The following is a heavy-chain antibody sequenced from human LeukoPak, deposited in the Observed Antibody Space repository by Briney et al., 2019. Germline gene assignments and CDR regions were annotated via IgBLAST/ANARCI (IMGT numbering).Heavy chain of an antibody. CDR1: RFTFSSYG. CDR3: ARGQSPSYYDMDV. Sequence: GGSLRLSCAASRFTFSSYGMHWVRQPPGKGLEGVAVIWSYGSTKYYADSVKGRFTISRDNSKNTLYLQMNSLRAEDTAVYYCARGQSPSYYDMDVWGQGTTVTVSS. CDR2: IWSYGSTK. V-gene: IGHV3-33*01. J-gene: IGHJ6*02. D-gene: IGHD6-19*01.